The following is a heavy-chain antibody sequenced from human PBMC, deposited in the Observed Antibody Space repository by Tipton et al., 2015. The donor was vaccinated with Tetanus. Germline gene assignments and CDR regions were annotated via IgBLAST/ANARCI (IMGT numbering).Heavy chain of an antibody. V-gene: IGHV5-51*01. CDR3: ARHFDGRLSGGPDH. CDR2: IYPGDSDT. CDR1: GYNFGIYW. Sequence: QLVQSGPEVKKPGESLKISCKGSGYNFGIYWIGWVRQMPGKGLEWMGIIYPGDSDTRYGPSFQGQVTISVDKSISTAYLQWSSLKASDTAIYYCARHFDGRLSGGPDHWGQGTLVTVSS. D-gene: IGHD2-15*01. J-gene: IGHJ4*02.